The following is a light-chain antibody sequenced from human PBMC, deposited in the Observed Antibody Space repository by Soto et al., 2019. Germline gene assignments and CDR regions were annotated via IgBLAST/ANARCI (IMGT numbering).Light chain of an antibody. CDR1: SSDVGGYNY. V-gene: IGLV2-14*01. CDR3: SSYTSSSTEVV. J-gene: IGLJ2*01. CDR2: DVS. Sequence: QSALTQPASVSGSPGQSITISCTGTSSDVGGYNYVSWYQQHPGKAPKLMIYDVSNRPSGVSNRFSGSKSGNTASLTISGLQAEDDADYYCSSYTSSSTEVVFGGGTKVTVL.